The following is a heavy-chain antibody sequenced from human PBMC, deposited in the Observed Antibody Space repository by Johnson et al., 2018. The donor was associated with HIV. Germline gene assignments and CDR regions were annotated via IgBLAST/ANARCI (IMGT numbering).Heavy chain of an antibody. CDR3: AKDSKVKRLTADAFDI. CDR2: ISYDGGNI. Sequence: VQLVESGGGLVKPGGSLRLSCAASGFMFSGYGLHWVRQAPGKGLEWVAVISYDGGNIYYTDSVKGRFTISRDNSKNTLYLQMNSLRTEDTALYYCAKDSKVKRLTADAFDIWGQGTMVTVSS. CDR1: GFMFSGYG. D-gene: IGHD4-11*01. V-gene: IGHV3-30*04. J-gene: IGHJ3*02.